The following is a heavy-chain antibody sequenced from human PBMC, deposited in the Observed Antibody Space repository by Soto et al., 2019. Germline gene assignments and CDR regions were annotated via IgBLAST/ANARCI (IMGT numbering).Heavy chain of an antibody. CDR3: TTLYTSGY. J-gene: IGHJ4*02. D-gene: IGHD1-26*01. V-gene: IGHV3-72*01. Sequence: EVQLVESGGGLVQPGGSLRLTCAVSGFTFSDHYLDWVRQAPGKGLEWVGRSKNKVNSYTTEYAASVKGRFTISSDDSKNSVYLQMNSLRTEDTAVYYCTTLYTSGYWGQGTLVTVSS. CDR1: GFTFSDHY. CDR2: SKNKVNSYTT.